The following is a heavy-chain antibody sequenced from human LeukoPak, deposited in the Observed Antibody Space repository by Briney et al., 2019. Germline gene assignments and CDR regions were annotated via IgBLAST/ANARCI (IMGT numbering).Heavy chain of an antibody. CDR2: ISSSSSYI. J-gene: IGHJ6*04. CDR1: GFTFSSYS. Sequence: PGGSLRLSCAASGFTFSSYSMNWVRQAPGKGLEWVSSISSSSSYIYYADSVKGRFTISRDNAKNSLYLQMNSLRAEDTAVYYCARDRDYGSGSYRLDVWGKGTTVTISS. D-gene: IGHD3-10*01. V-gene: IGHV3-21*01. CDR3: ARDRDYGSGSYRLDV.